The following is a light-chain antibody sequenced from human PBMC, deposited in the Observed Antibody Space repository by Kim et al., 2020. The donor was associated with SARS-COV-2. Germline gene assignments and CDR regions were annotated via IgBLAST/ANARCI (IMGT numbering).Light chain of an antibody. CDR2: LNSDGSH. CDR1: SGHSSYA. V-gene: IGLV4-69*01. J-gene: IGLJ3*02. Sequence: QAVVTQSPSASASLGASVKLTCTLSSGHSSYAIAWHQQQPEKGPRFLMKLNSDGSHNKGDGIPDRFSGSSSGADRYLTISSLQSEDEADYYCQTWGTGIDWVFGGGTQLTVL. CDR3: QTWGTGIDWV.